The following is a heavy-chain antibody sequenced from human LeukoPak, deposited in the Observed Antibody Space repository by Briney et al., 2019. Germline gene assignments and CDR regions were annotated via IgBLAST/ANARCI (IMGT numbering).Heavy chain of an antibody. V-gene: IGHV3-30-3*01. J-gene: IGHJ6*02. Sequence: GRSLRLSCAASGFTFSSYAMHWVRQAPGKGLEWVAVISYDGSNKYYADSVKGRFTISRDNSKNTLYLQMNSLRAEDTAVYYCARVNSYYYGMDVWGQGTTVTVSS. CDR2: ISYDGSNK. CDR3: ARVNSYYYGMDV. CDR1: GFTFSSYA.